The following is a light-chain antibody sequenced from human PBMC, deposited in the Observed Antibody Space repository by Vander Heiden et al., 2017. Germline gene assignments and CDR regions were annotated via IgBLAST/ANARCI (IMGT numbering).Light chain of an antibody. V-gene: IGLV1-51*01. CDR2: DNN. CDR1: SSNIGSNY. CDR3: STWDTSLSAVV. J-gene: IGLJ3*02. Sequence: QSVLTQPPPVSAAPGQKVTISCSGSSSNIGSNYVSWYQQFQGTTPKLLISDNNKRPSGTPDRFSGSKSGTSATLGITGLQTGDEADYYCSTWDTSLSAVVFGGGTKVNVL.